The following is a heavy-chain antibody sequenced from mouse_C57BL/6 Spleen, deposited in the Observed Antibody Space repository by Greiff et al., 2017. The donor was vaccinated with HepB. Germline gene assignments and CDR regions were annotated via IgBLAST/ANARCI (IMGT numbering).Heavy chain of an antibody. CDR1: GYTFTDYY. V-gene: IGHV1-76*01. CDR2: IYPGSGNT. Sequence: VKLVESGAELVRPGASVKLSCKASGYTFTDYYINWVKQRPGQGLEWIARIYPGSGNTYYNEKFKGKATLTAEKSSSTAYMQLSSLTSEDSAVHFCARKGLDYWGQGTTLTVSS. CDR3: ARKGLDY. D-gene: IGHD3-3*01. J-gene: IGHJ2*01.